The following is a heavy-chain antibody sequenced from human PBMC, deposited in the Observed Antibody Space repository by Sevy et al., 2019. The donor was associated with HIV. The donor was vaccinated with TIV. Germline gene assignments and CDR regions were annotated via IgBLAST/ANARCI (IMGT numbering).Heavy chain of an antibody. Sequence: GGSLRLSCAASGFTFSSYAMSWVRQAPGKGLEWVSAISGSGGSTYYGDSVKGRFTISRDNSKNTLYLQMNSLRAEDTVVYYCAKNIVVVTASSGMDVWGQGTTVTVSS. CDR1: GFTFSSYA. D-gene: IGHD2-21*02. CDR2: ISGSGGST. V-gene: IGHV3-23*01. CDR3: AKNIVVVTASSGMDV. J-gene: IGHJ6*02.